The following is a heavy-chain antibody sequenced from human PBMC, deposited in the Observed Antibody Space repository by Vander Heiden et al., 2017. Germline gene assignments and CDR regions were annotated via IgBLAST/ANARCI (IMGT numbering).Heavy chain of an antibody. CDR1: VGSFSGYY. Sequence: LSLPCSVSVGSFSGYYWSWIRQPPGKGLEWIGEVNYSGSHNYNPSLKSRVTISVDTSKNQFSLKLSSVTAADTAVYYCARTAQFDYWGQGTLVTVSS. CDR3: ARTAQFDY. CDR2: VNYSGSH. V-gene: IGHV4-34*01. J-gene: IGHJ4*02.